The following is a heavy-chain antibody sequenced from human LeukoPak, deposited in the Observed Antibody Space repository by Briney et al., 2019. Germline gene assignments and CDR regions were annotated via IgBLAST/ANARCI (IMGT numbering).Heavy chain of an antibody. Sequence: GGSLRLSCAASGFSFSSYAMHWVRQAPGKGLEWVAFIRYDGRNKYYADSVKGRFTISRDNSKNTLYLQMNSLRAEDTSVYYCAKDLGDSGPTPDSDYWGQGTLVTVSS. J-gene: IGHJ4*02. V-gene: IGHV3-30*02. CDR3: AKDLGDSGPTPDSDY. CDR1: GFSFSSYA. CDR2: IRYDGRNK. D-gene: IGHD1-26*01.